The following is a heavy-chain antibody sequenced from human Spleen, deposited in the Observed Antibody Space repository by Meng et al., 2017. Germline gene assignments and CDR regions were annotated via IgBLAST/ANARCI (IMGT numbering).Heavy chain of an antibody. CDR1: GGSFSGYY. D-gene: IGHD4-17*01. CDR3: ARVGITTVTTAGWFDP. Sequence: PSGPGLLQPSETLSLPCAVYGGSFSGYYWGWIRQPPGKGLEWIGEINHSGSTNYNPSLKSRVTISVDTSKNQFSLKLSSVTAADTAVYYCARVGITTVTTAGWFDPWGQGTLVTVSS. J-gene: IGHJ5*02. V-gene: IGHV4-34*01. CDR2: INHSGST.